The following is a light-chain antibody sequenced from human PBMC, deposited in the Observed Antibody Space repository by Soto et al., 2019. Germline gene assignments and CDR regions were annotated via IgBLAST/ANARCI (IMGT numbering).Light chain of an antibody. J-gene: IGKJ1*01. CDR3: QQYNTYSS. CDR2: KAS. CDR1: QSISTW. V-gene: IGKV1-5*03. Sequence: DIQMTQSPSILSASVGDRVTITCRASQSISTWLAWYQQKPGKAPKLLIYKASNLESGVPSRFSGSGSGTEFTLTISSLQPDDFATYYCQQYNTYSSFGQGTKVDIK.